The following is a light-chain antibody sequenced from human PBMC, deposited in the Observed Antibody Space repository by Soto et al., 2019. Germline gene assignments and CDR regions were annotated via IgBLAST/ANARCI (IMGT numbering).Light chain of an antibody. CDR3: SSFTSDRIYV. Sequence: QSALTQPTSVSGSPGQSITISCTGNHNDIGTYDYVSWYQQHPGRAPRLLIYGVTTRPSGISDRFSASKSGLTASLTISGLQTEEEADYYCSSFTSDRIYVFGPGTKVTV. V-gene: IGLV2-14*03. CDR2: GVT. CDR1: HNDIGTYDY. J-gene: IGLJ1*01.